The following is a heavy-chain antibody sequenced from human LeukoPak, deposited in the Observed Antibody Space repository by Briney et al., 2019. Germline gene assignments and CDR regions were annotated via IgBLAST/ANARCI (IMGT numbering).Heavy chain of an antibody. J-gene: IGHJ4*02. V-gene: IGHV1-2*02. CDR1: GYTFINFF. CDR3: ARGTEGGSGWDLTY. Sequence: ASVKVSCKASGYTFINFFMHWVRQAPGQGLGWMGWINPNSGGTNLAQKFQGRVTMTRDTSISTAYMELSSLRSDDTAVYFCARGTEGGSGWDLTYWGQGSLVTVSS. D-gene: IGHD6-19*01. CDR2: INPNSGGT.